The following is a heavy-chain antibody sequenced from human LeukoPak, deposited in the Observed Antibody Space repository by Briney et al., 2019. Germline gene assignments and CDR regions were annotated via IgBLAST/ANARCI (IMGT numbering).Heavy chain of an antibody. D-gene: IGHD2-15*01. V-gene: IGHV4-30-4*08. CDR1: GGSISSGDYY. CDR2: IYYSGST. CDR3: ASVVVVAATPNWFDP. J-gene: IGHJ5*02. Sequence: PSETLSLTCTVSGGSISSGDYYWSWIRQPPGKGLEWIGYIYYSGSTYYNPSLKSRVTISVDTSKNQFSLKLSSVTAADTAVYYGASVVVVAATPNWFDPWGQGTLVTVSS.